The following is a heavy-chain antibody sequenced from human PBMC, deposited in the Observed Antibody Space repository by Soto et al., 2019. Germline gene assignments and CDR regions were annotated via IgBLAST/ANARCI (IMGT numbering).Heavy chain of an antibody. D-gene: IGHD2-2*01. CDR2: INPSGGIT. CDR3: ATSPAYGSRWYGIPPDVSHGMDV. J-gene: IGHJ6*02. V-gene: IGHV1-46*01. Sequence: QMQLVQSGAEVKKPGASVKVSCQTSGYTFTSYYMHWVRQAPGQGLECMGIINPSGGITRYAQKFQGRVTVDRDTSTSTVYMELSSLRSDDTAVYYCATSPAYGSRWYGIPPDVSHGMDVWGQGTTVTVSS. CDR1: GYTFTSYY.